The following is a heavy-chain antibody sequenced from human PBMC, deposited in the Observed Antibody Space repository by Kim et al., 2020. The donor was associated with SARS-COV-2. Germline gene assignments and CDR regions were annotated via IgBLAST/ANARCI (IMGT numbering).Heavy chain of an antibody. V-gene: IGHV3-30*07. Sequence: VTGRITISRDKSKNTLYLQMNSLRAEDTAVYYCARNYYGSGSYYTNDAFDIWGQGTMVTVSS. J-gene: IGHJ3*02. CDR3: ARNYYGSGSYYTNDAFDI. D-gene: IGHD3-10*01.